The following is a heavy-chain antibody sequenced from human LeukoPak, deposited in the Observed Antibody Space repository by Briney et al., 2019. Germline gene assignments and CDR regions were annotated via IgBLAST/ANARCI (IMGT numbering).Heavy chain of an antibody. J-gene: IGHJ4*02. CDR1: GGSISSYY. CDR3: ARGRDMVRGVIPHYFED. D-gene: IGHD3-10*01. Sequence: PSETPSLTCTVSGGSISSYYWSWIRQPPGKGLEWIGYIYYSGSTNYNPSLKSRVTISVDTSKNQFSLKLSSVTAADTAVYYCARGRDMVRGVIPHYFEDWGQGTLVTVGS. V-gene: IGHV4-59*01. CDR2: IYYSGST.